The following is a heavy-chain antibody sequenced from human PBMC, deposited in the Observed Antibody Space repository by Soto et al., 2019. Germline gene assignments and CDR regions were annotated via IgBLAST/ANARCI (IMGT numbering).Heavy chain of an antibody. CDR3: AKGMIRMVLVATQGLDP. V-gene: IGHV3-30*18. D-gene: IGHD5-12*01. CDR1: GFTFSSYG. Sequence: QVQLVESGGGAVQPGGSLRLSCAASGFTFSSYGMHWVRQAPGKGLEWVAVMSYDGSNEYYADSVKGRFAISRDNSKNTVYLQMNRRRAEDTAVYYCAKGMIRMVLVATQGLDPWGQGTLVTVSS. J-gene: IGHJ5*02. CDR2: MSYDGSNE.